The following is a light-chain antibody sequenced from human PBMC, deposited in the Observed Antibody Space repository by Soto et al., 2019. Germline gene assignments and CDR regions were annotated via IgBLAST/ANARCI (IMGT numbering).Light chain of an antibody. J-gene: IGKJ1*01. CDR2: DAS. CDR3: KQYNGHTCM. Sequence: DLKMIQSPSSLSATVGGRVTITCRARQSIGTWLAWYQQKPGKAPKLLIYDASSLERGVPSRFSGGGSGTEFTLTITSLPPDDFGTYYCKQYNGHTCMFGQGAKLDIK. CDR1: QSIGTW. V-gene: IGKV1-5*01.